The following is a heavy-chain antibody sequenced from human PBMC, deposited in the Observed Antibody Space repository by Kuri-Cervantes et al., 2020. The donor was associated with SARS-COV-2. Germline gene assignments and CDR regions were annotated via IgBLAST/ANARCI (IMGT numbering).Heavy chain of an antibody. V-gene: IGHV4-39*07. CDR3: ARDLWGSHGYMDC. CDR1: RGSISNSSYY. J-gene: IGHJ6*03. D-gene: IGHD3-16*01. CDR2: IYYSGST. Sequence: SETLSLTCTASRGSISNSSYYWGWIRQPPGKGLEWIGSIYYSGSTYYNPSLKSRVTISVDTSKNQFSLKLSSVTAADTAVYYCARDLWGSHGYMDCWGKGTMVTVSS.